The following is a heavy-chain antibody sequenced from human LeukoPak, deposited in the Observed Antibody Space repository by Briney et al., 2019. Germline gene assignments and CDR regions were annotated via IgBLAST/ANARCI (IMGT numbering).Heavy chain of an antibody. CDR1: GGSISSGSYY. V-gene: IGHV4-61*02. CDR3: ASAMEPAAPPGDY. J-gene: IGHJ4*02. D-gene: IGHD2-2*01. CDR2: IYTSGST. Sequence: SETLSLTCTVSGGSISSGSYYWSWIRQPAGKGLEWIGRIYTSGSTNHNPSLKSRVTISVDTSKNQFSLKLSSVTAADTAVYYCASAMEPAAPPGDYWGQGTLVTVSS.